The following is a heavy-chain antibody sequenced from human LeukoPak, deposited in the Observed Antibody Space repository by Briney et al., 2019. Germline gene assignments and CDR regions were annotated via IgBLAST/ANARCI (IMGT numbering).Heavy chain of an antibody. V-gene: IGHV4-61*02. CDR1: GGSISSGSYY. D-gene: IGHD3-10*01. CDR2: IYTSGST. CDR3: ARGLWFGELLSAFDC. J-gene: IGHJ4*01. Sequence: SQTLSLTCTVSGGSISSGSYYWSWIRQPAGKGLEWIGRIYTSGSTNYNPSLKSRVTISVDTSKNQFSLKLSSVTAADTAVYYCARGLWFGELLSAFDCWGQEPWSPSPQ.